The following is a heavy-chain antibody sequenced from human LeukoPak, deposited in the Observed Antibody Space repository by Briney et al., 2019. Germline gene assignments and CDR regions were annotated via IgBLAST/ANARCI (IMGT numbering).Heavy chain of an antibody. V-gene: IGHV3-21*06. CDR1: GFSFSDYS. J-gene: IGHJ4*02. Sequence: PGGSLRLSCVASGFSFSDYSMNWVRQAPGKGLEWVSFISSSSTYIYYADSLKGRFTISRDNAKNSLYLQMNSLRAEDTAVYYCARDGVAELMSALDYWGQGILVTVSS. CDR2: ISSSSTYI. D-gene: IGHD1-26*01. CDR3: ARDGVAELMSALDY.